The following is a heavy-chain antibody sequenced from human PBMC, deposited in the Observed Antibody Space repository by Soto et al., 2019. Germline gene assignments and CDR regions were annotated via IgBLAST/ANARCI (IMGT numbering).Heavy chain of an antibody. V-gene: IGHV1-3*01. CDR3: ARDVDYGGNWDYFDY. CDR2: INAGNGNT. J-gene: IGHJ4*02. Sequence: ASVKVSCKASGYTFTSYAMHWVRQAPGQRLEWMGWINAGNGNTKYAQKFQGRVTITRDTSASTVYMELSSLRSEDTAVYYCARDVDYGGNWDYFDYWGQGTLVTVSS. CDR1: GYTFTSYA. D-gene: IGHD4-17*01.